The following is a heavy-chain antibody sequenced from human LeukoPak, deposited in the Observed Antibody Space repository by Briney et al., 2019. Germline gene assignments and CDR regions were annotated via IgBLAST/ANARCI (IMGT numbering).Heavy chain of an antibody. CDR1: GFTFSSYA. CDR3: AKSVEHSNYRKFHD. J-gene: IGHJ4*02. CDR2: ISGGGGGT. V-gene: IGHV3-23*01. Sequence: GGSLRLSCAASGFTFSSYAMSWVRQAPGKGPEWVSGISGGGGGTYYADSVKGRFTISRANSKNTLYLQMKSLRVDDTAVYYCAKSVEHSNYRKFHDWGQGTLVTVSS. D-gene: IGHD4-11*01.